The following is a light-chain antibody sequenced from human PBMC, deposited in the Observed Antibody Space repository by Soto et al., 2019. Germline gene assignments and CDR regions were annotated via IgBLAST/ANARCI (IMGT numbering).Light chain of an antibody. Sequence: QTVVTQPPSASGTPGQRVTISCSGSRSNIGSNTVTWYQQLPGTAPKLLIHSNDQRPSGVPDRFSGSKSGTSASLAISGLQSEDEADYYCATWDDSLHVVVFGGGTKLTVL. CDR3: ATWDDSLHVVV. J-gene: IGLJ2*01. CDR2: SND. CDR1: RSNIGSNT. V-gene: IGLV1-44*01.